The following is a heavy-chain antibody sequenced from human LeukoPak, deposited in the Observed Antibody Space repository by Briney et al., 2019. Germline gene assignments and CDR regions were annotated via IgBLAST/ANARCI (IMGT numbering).Heavy chain of an antibody. CDR2: ISSSGSGGST. CDR3: AVVTAIVDDY. D-gene: IGHD2-21*02. Sequence: GGSLRLSCVASGVTLSNYAMSWARQAPGKGLEWVSGISSSGSGGSTYYADSVKGRFTISRDNSKNTLYLQMNSLRAEDTAVYYCAVVTAIVDDYWGQGTLVTVSS. CDR1: GVTLSNYA. V-gene: IGHV3-23*01. J-gene: IGHJ4*02.